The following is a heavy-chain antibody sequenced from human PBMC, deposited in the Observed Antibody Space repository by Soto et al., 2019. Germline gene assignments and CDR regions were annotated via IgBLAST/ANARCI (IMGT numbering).Heavy chain of an antibody. CDR3: ARESEDLTSNFDY. CDR2: ISSTTNYI. Sequence: GGSLRLSCAASGFTFTRYSMNWVRQAPGKGLEWVSSISSTTNYIYYGDSMKGRFTISRGNAKNSLYLEMNSLRAEDTAVYYCARESEDLTSNFDYWGQGTLVTVSS. J-gene: IGHJ4*02. V-gene: IGHV3-21*06. CDR1: GFTFTRYS.